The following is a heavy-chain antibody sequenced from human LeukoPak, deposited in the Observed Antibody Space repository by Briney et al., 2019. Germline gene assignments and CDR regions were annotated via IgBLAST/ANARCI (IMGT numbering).Heavy chain of an antibody. D-gene: IGHD3-22*01. Sequence: GESLKISCKGSGYSFTSCWIGWVRQMPGKGLEWMGIIYPGDSDTRYSPSFQGQVTISADKSISTAYLQWSSLKASDTAMYYCARFDSRGSPLYYFDYWGQGTLVTVSS. J-gene: IGHJ4*02. CDR2: IYPGDSDT. CDR3: ARFDSRGSPLYYFDY. CDR1: GYSFTSCW. V-gene: IGHV5-51*01.